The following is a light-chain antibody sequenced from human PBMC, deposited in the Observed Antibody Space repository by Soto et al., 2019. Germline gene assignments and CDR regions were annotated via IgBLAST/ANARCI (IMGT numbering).Light chain of an antibody. V-gene: IGKV3-15*01. J-gene: IGKJ4*01. CDR3: QQYNHWPLT. CDR2: AAS. Sequence: SPGTLSLSRLEVATLCCTASQGLGTNLAWYQQKPGQAPRLLIYAASTRATGVPGRFSGSGSGTEFTLTISSLQSEDFAVYYCQQYNHWPLTFGRGTKVDI. CDR1: QGLGTN.